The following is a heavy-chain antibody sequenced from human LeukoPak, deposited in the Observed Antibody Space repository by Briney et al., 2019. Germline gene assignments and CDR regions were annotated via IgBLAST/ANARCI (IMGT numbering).Heavy chain of an antibody. CDR3: AKDTSIGKYCTSGVCSPFDY. CDR1: GFTFSSDA. J-gene: IGHJ4*02. Sequence: PGGSLRLSCAASGFTFSSDAMSWVRQAPGKGLEWVSGISGSGTNTYYADSVKGRFTISRGNSKNTLYLHVNSLRAEDTAVYYCAKDTSIGKYCTSGVCSPFDYWGQGTLVTVSS. CDR2: ISGSGTNT. V-gene: IGHV3-23*01. D-gene: IGHD2-8*01.